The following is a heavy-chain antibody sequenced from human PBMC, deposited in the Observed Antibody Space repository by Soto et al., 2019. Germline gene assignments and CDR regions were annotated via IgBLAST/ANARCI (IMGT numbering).Heavy chain of an antibody. Sequence: ASVKVSCKASGGTFSSYAISWVRQAPGQGLEWMGGIIPILGIANYAQKFQGRVTITADKSTSTAYMELSSLRSEDTAVYYCARDHRVITGTTYYYYGMDVWGQGTTVTVSS. D-gene: IGHD1-7*01. J-gene: IGHJ6*02. CDR2: IIPILGIA. CDR3: ARDHRVITGTTYYYYGMDV. V-gene: IGHV1-69*10. CDR1: GGTFSSYA.